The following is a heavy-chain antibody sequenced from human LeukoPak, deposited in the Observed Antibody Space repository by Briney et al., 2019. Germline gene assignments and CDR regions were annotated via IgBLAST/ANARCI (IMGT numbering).Heavy chain of an antibody. D-gene: IGHD1-7*01. CDR1: GGSISTYY. J-gene: IGHJ3*02. CDR2: ISNSGNT. V-gene: IGHV4-59*01. Sequence: SETLSLTCSLSGGSISTYYRTWIRQPPGKGLEWIEDISNSGNTYYNPSLKSRVTMSLDTSKNQFSLKLTSVTAADTAVYYCARVRAGTTTKRAFDIWGQGTLVTVSS. CDR3: ARVRAGTTTKRAFDI.